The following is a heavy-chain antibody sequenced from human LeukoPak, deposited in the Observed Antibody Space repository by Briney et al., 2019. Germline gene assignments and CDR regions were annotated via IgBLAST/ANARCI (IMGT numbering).Heavy chain of an antibody. V-gene: IGHV4-34*01. D-gene: IGHD2-2*02. CDR1: GGSFSGYY. CDR3: ARGGVVVPAAIRSWFDP. J-gene: IGHJ5*02. Sequence: SETLSLTCAVYGGSFSGYYWSWIRQPPGKGLEWIGEINHSGSTNYNPSLKSRVTISVDTSKNQFSLKLSSVTAADTAVYYCARGGVVVPAAIRSWFDPWGQGTLVTVPS. CDR2: INHSGST.